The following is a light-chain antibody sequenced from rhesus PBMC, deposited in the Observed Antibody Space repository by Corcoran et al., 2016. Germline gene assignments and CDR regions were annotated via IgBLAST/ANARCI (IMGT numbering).Light chain of an antibody. CDR2: DAS. Sequence: DIQMTQSPSSLSASVGDTVTITCRASQAISSYLNWFQQKPGKAPKLLLYDASSLESGVPSRFSGSGSGTDFTLTISSLQPEDFAAYYCLQHNSYPFTFGPGTKLDIK. CDR1: QAISSY. CDR3: LQHNSYPFT. J-gene: IGKJ3*01. V-gene: IGKV1-28*03.